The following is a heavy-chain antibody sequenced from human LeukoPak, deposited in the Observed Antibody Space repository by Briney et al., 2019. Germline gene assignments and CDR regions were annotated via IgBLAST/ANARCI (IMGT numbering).Heavy chain of an antibody. J-gene: IGHJ4*02. V-gene: IGHV5-51*03. CDR2: IYPGDSDT. D-gene: IGHD2-2*01. CDR3: ASPPTRECSSISCPLSY. Sequence: PGESLKISCKGSGYSFTTYWIAWVRQMPGKGLEWMGIIYPGDSDTRYSPSFQGQVTISVDKSVRAACLQWSSLKASDTAMYYCASPPTRECSSISCPLSYWGQGTLVTVSS. CDR1: GYSFTTYW.